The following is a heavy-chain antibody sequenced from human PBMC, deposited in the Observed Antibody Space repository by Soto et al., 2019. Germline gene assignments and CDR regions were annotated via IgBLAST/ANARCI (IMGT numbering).Heavy chain of an antibody. D-gene: IGHD3-22*01. Sequence: QVHLVESGGGVVQPGRSLRLACAAPGFSFSSYGMHSVRQAPGKGLEWVAVISYDGIHTYYADSVKGRFTISRDKSENILYLRMHRLRPDETAVDFCARDLYYDPSGTDYWGQGTLVHVPS. CDR3: ARDLYYDPSGTDY. V-gene: IGHV3-30*03. CDR1: GFSFSSYG. CDR2: ISYDGIHT. J-gene: IGHJ4*02.